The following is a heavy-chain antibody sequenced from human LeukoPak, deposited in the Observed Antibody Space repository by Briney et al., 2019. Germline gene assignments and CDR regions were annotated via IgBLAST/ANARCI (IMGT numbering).Heavy chain of an antibody. D-gene: IGHD3-10*01. CDR2: IGTAGDT. V-gene: IGHV3-13*01. J-gene: IGHJ6*02. CDR1: GFSLSAYG. Sequence: GGSLRLSCAASGFSLSAYGVHWVRQATGKGLEWVSAIGTAGDTYYPGSVKGRFTISRENAKNSLCLQMNSLRAGDTAVYYCARVYRSGETFYGMDVWGQGTTVTVSS. CDR3: ARVYRSGETFYGMDV.